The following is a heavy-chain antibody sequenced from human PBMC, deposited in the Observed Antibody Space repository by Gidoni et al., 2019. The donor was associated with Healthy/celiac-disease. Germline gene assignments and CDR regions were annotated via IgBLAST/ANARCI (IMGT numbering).Heavy chain of an antibody. D-gene: IGHD6-13*01. CDR2: INHSGST. J-gene: IGHJ4*02. CDR3: ARGSSIAAAGYYFDY. CDR1: GGSFSGYY. Sequence: QVQLQQWGAGLLKPSETLSLTCAVYGGSFSGYYWSWIRQPPGKGLEWIGEINHSGSTNYNPSLKSRVTISVDTSKNQFSLKLSSVTAADTAVYYCARGSSIAAAGYYFDYWGQGTLVTVSS. V-gene: IGHV4-34*01.